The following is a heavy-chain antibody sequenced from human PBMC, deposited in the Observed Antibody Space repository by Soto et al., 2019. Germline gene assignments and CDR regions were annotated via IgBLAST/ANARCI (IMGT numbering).Heavy chain of an antibody. CDR3: ARSAPRYCSGGSCYDY. J-gene: IGHJ4*02. Sequence: SQTLSLTCALSGDSVSSNSAAWNWIRQSPSRGLEWLGRTYYGSKWYNDYAVSVKSRITINPDTSKNQFSLQLNSVTPEDTAVYYCARSAPRYCSGGSCYDYWGQGTLVTVSS. CDR1: GDSVSSNSAA. CDR2: TYYGSKWYN. D-gene: IGHD2-15*01. V-gene: IGHV6-1*01.